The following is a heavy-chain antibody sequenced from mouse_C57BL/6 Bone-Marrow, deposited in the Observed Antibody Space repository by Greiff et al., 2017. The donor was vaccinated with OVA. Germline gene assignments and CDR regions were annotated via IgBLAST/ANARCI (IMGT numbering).Heavy chain of an antibody. V-gene: IGHV5-6*01. CDR2: ISSGGSYT. CDR1: GFTFSSYG. Sequence: EVKLVESGGDLVKPGGSLKLSCAASGFTFSSYGMSWVRQTPDKRLEWVATISSGGSYTYYPDSVKGRFTIARDNAKNTLYLQMSSLKSEDTAMYYCARHPGVYGSSYDYAMDYWGQGTSVTVSS. D-gene: IGHD1-1*01. CDR3: ARHPGVYGSSYDYAMDY. J-gene: IGHJ4*01.